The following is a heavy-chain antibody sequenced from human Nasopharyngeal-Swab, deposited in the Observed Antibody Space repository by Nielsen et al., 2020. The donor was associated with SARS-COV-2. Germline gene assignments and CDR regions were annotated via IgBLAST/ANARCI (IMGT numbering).Heavy chain of an antibody. CDR3: ARVLPFRITGTSGMDV. CDR1: GYTFTSYY. D-gene: IGHD1-7*01. V-gene: IGHV1-46*01. CDR2: INPTGGST. J-gene: IGHJ6*02. Sequence: ASVKVSCKASGYTFTSYYLHWVRQAPGQGLEWMGIINPTGGSTSYAQKFEGRVTMTRVTSTSTVYMELNSLRSEDTAVYYCARVLPFRITGTSGMDVWGQGTTVTVSS.